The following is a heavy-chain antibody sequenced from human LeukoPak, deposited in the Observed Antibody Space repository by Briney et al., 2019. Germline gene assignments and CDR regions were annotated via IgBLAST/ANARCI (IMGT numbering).Heavy chain of an antibody. CDR2: IKSDGST. Sequence: GGSLRLSCAASGFTFSTYWMHWVRQAPGKGLVWVSRIKSDGSTNYSDSVKGRFTISRDNAKNTVSMQMNSLRPEDTGVYYCARAPSEIGGYYPEYFRHWGQGTLVTVSS. J-gene: IGHJ1*01. D-gene: IGHD3-22*01. CDR1: GFTFSTYW. V-gene: IGHV3-74*01. CDR3: ARAPSEIGGYYPEYFRH.